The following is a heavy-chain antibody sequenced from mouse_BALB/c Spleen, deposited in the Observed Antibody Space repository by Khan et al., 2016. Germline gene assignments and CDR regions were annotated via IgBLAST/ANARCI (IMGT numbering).Heavy chain of an antibody. V-gene: IGHV14-3*02. J-gene: IGHJ3*01. D-gene: IGHD2-4*01. CDR1: GFNIKDTY. CDR2: IDPANGNT. CDR3: ARSPYEYDVWFAY. Sequence: EVQLQESGAELVKPGASVKLSCTASGFNIKDTYMHWVKQRPEQGLEWIGRIDPANGNTKYDPKFQGKATITADTSSNTAYLQLSSLTSADTAVYYCARSPYEYDVWFAYWGQGTLVTVSA.